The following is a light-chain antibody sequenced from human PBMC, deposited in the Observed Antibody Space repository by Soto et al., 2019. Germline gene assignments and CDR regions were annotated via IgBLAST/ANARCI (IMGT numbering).Light chain of an antibody. J-gene: IGKJ5*01. CDR2: DAS. CDR3: QQRSNWIT. Sequence: EILLTQSPATLFLSPGERATLSCRASQSVSSTYLGWYQQKPGQAPTLLIYDASYRATGIPARFSGSGSGTDFTLTISSLAPEDFAVYYCQQRSNWITFGQGTRLEIK. V-gene: IGKV3-11*01. CDR1: QSVSSTY.